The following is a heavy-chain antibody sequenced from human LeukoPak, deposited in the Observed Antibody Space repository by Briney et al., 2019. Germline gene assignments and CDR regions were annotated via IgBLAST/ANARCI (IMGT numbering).Heavy chain of an antibody. CDR1: GGSISSGSYY. D-gene: IGHD3-3*01. J-gene: IGHJ3*02. V-gene: IGHV4-61*02. CDR2: IYTSGST. CDR3: ARDLGWLLAFDI. Sequence: SQTLSLTCTVSGGSISSGSYYWSWIRQPAGKGLEWIGRIYTSGSTNYNPSLKSRGTISVDTSKNQFSLNLSSVTAADTAVYYCARDLGWLLAFDIWGQGTMVTVSS.